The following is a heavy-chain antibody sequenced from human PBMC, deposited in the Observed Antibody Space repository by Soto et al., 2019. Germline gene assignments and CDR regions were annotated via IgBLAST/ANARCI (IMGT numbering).Heavy chain of an antibody. D-gene: IGHD2-2*01. CDR2: ISYDGSNK. J-gene: IGHJ4*02. Sequence: QVQLVESGGGVVQPGRSLRLSCAASGFTFSSYAMHWVRQAPGKGLEWVAVISYDGSNKYYADSVKGRFTISRDNSKNTLDLQMNSLRAEDTAVYYCARAPAAAYYFDYWGQGTLVTVSS. CDR1: GFTFSSYA. CDR3: ARAPAAAYYFDY. V-gene: IGHV3-30-3*01.